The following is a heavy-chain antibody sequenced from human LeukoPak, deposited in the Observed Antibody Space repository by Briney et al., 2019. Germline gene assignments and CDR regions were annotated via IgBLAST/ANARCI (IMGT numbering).Heavy chain of an antibody. Sequence: PGRSLRLSCAASGFTFSSYGMHWVRQAPGKGLEWVAVIWYDGSNKYYADSVKGRFTISRDNSKSTLYLQMNSLRAEDTAVYYCARDDGWKFDPWGQGTLVTVSS. CDR3: ARDDGWKFDP. D-gene: IGHD1-1*01. V-gene: IGHV3-33*01. CDR2: IWYDGSNK. CDR1: GFTFSSYG. J-gene: IGHJ5*02.